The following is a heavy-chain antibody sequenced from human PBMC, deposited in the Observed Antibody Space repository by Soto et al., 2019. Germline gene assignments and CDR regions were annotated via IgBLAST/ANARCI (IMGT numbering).Heavy chain of an antibody. V-gene: IGHV4-4*02. J-gene: IGHJ4*02. D-gene: IGHD6-19*01. CDR1: GVSIGSNYY. CDR2: MSHIGSV. Sequence: QVLLQESGPGLVQPSGTLSLSCVVSGVSIGSNYYWGWVRQSPGKGTEWLGDMSHIGSVNYNPSLKIRVTISMDKSQNQFSLKLNSVTAADTSVYYGARSLGWYAIDYWGQGTLVIVSS. CDR3: ARSLGWYAIDY.